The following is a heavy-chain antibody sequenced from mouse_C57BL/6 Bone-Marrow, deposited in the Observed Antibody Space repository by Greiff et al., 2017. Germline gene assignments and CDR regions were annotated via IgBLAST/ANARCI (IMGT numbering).Heavy chain of an antibody. CDR3: ARRNAMDY. J-gene: IGHJ4*01. Sequence: EVMLVESGGGLVQPGGSLKLSCAASGFTFSDYYMYWVRQTPEKRLEWVAYISNGGGSTYYPATVKGRFTISRDNAKNTLYLQMSRLKSEDTAMYYCARRNAMDYWGQGTSVTVSS. CDR1: GFTFSDYY. CDR2: ISNGGGST. V-gene: IGHV5-12*01.